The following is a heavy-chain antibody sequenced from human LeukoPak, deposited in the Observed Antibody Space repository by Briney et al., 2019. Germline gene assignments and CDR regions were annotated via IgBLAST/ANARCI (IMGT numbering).Heavy chain of an antibody. D-gene: IGHD6-19*01. CDR3: AREIVAGLGVSFDI. Sequence: PSETLSLTCTVSGDSVNSGAYYWSWLRQPAGKEPEWIGRIYPLETTNYNPSLKSRVAISVDTSKNQFSLKLSSVTAADTAVYYCAREIVAGLGVSFDIWGQGTMVTVPS. J-gene: IGHJ3*02. V-gene: IGHV4-61*02. CDR2: IYPLETT. CDR1: GDSVNSGAYY.